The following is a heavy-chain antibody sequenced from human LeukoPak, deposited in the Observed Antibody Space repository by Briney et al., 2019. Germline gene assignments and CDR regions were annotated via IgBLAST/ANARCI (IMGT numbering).Heavy chain of an antibody. J-gene: IGHJ4*02. CDR3: ARDRGDYDSSGYYGYFDY. CDR1: GGSIRSHY. CDR2: IYYSGST. V-gene: IGHV4-59*11. Sequence: KPSETLSLTCTVSGGSIRSHYWSWIRQPPGKGLEWIGYIYYSGSTNYNPSLESRVTISVDTSKNQFSLKLSSVTAADTAVYYCARDRGDYDSSGYYGYFDYWGQGALVTVSS. D-gene: IGHD3-22*01.